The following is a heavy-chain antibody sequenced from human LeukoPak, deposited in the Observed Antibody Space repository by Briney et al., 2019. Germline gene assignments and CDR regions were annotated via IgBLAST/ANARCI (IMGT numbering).Heavy chain of an antibody. D-gene: IGHD1-26*01. Sequence: GGSLRLSCAASGFTFSNAWMSWVRQAPGKGLEWVGRIKSKTDGGTTDYAAPVKGRFTTSRDDSKNTLYLQMNSLKTEDTAVYYCTTDPVGATKVYWGQGTLVTVSS. CDR1: GFTFSNAW. J-gene: IGHJ4*02. CDR2: IKSKTDGGTT. CDR3: TTDPVGATKVY. V-gene: IGHV3-15*01.